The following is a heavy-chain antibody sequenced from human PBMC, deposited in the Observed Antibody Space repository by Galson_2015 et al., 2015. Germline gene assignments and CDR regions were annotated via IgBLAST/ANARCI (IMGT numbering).Heavy chain of an antibody. CDR3: ARNWDSSTLLGNAFDV. D-gene: IGHD2-2*01. J-gene: IGHJ3*01. CDR1: GGSISTSTHY. Sequence: ETLSLTCTVSGGSISTSTHYWHWIRQPPGKGLEWVGNSHYSGITYYNPSLKGRVSISVDTPKNQFSLRLTSVTAADTALYFCARNWDSSTLLGNAFDVWGQGTMVTVTS. V-gene: IGHV4-39*01. CDR2: SHYSGIT.